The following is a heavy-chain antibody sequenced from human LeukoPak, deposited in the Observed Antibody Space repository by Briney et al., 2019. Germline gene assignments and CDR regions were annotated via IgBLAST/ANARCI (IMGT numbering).Heavy chain of an antibody. CDR3: AKSRGESRGASNH. CDR2: ISGSGDTT. Sequence: GGSLRLSCAASGFTFSSYAMNWVRQAPGKGLEWVSFISGSGDTTYYADSVKGRFTISRDSSKNTLYLQMNSLRAEDTAVYYCAKSRGESRGASNHWGQGTLVTVSS. D-gene: IGHD1-26*01. J-gene: IGHJ5*02. CDR1: GFTFSSYA. V-gene: IGHV3-23*01.